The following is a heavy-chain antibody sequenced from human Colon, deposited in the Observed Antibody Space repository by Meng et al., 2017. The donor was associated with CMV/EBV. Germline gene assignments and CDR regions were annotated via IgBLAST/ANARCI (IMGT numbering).Heavy chain of an antibody. V-gene: IGHV1-18*01. CDR3: ARGHYYYYYGMDV. Sequence: ASVKVSCKASGGTFGNSAISWVRQAPGQGLEWMGWISAYNGNTNYAQKLQGRVTMTTDTSTSTAYMELRSLRSDDTAVYYCARGHYYYYYGMDVWGQGTTVTVSS. J-gene: IGHJ6*02. CDR1: GGTFGNSA. CDR2: ISAYNGNT.